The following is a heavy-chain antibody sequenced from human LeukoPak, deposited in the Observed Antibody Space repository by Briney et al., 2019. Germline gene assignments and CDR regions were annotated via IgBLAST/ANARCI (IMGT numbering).Heavy chain of an antibody. CDR3: ARHYGSYGSGSWDY. CDR2: IYYSGST. V-gene: IGHV4-59*08. Sequence: PSETLSLTCTVSGGSISSYYWSWIRQPPGKGLEWIGYIYYSGSTNYNPSLKSRVTISVDTSKNQFSLKLSSVTAADTAVYYCARHYGSYGSGSWDYWGQGTLVTVSS. J-gene: IGHJ4*02. CDR1: GGSISSYY. D-gene: IGHD3-10*01.